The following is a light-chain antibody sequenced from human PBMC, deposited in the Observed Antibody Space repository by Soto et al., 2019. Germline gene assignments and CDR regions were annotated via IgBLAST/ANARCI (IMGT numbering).Light chain of an antibody. CDR3: QQRSNWPQT. Sequence: EFVLTQSPGTLSLSPGERTTLSCRASQTVRNNYLAWYQQKPGQAPTLLIYDASNRATGIPDRFSGGGSGTDFTLTISRLEPEDFAVYYCQQRSNWPQTFGQGTKVDIK. V-gene: IGKV3D-20*02. CDR1: QTVRNNY. CDR2: DAS. J-gene: IGKJ1*01.